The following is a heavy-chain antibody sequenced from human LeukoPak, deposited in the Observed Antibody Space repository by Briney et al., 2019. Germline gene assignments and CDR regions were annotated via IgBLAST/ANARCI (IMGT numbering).Heavy chain of an antibody. J-gene: IGHJ6*02. Sequence: ASVKVSCKASGGTFSSYAISWVRQAPGQGLEWMGGFDPEDGETIYAQKFQGRVTMTEDTSTDTAYMELSSLRSEDTAVYYCATGLVPYGMDVWGQGTTVTVSS. CDR3: ATGLVPYGMDV. D-gene: IGHD6-19*01. V-gene: IGHV1-24*01. CDR2: FDPEDGET. CDR1: GGTFSSYA.